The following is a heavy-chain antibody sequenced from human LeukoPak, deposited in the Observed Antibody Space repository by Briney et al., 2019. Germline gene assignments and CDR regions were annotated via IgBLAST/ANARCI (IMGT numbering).Heavy chain of an antibody. CDR3: ARRVFTYYDILTGYYNLYNWFDP. Sequence: TSETLSLTCAVYGGSFSGYHWSWIRQPPGKGLEWIGEINHSGSTNYNPSLKSRVTISVDTSKNQFSLKLSSVTAADTAVYYCARRVFTYYDILTGYYNLYNWFDPWGQGTLVTVSS. CDR2: INHSGST. J-gene: IGHJ5*02. D-gene: IGHD3-9*01. V-gene: IGHV4-34*01. CDR1: GGSFSGYH.